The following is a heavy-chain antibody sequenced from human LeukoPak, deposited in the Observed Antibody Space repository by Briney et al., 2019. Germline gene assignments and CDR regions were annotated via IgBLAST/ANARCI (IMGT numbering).Heavy chain of an antibody. CDR1: GGSINSYY. V-gene: IGHV4-59*08. J-gene: IGHJ3*02. Sequence: KPSETLSLTCTVSGGSINSYYWSWIRQPPGKGLEFIGYFFNGGSTNYNPSLKSRGTISVDTSKNQFSLKLRSVTAADTAVCYCARKTSRSHGNDVFDIWGQGTMVTVAS. CDR3: ARKTSRSHGNDVFDI. CDR2: FFNGGST. D-gene: IGHD1-26*01.